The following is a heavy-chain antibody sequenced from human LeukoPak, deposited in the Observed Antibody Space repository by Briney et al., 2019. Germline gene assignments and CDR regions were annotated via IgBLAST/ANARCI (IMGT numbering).Heavy chain of an antibody. CDR1: GFTFGDYA. CDR2: IRSKAYGGTT. Sequence: GGSLRLSCTASGFTFGDYAMSWVRQAPGKGLEGVGFIRSKAYGGTTEYAASVKGRFTISRDDSKSIAYLQMNSLKTEDTAVYYCTTVTPFDYWGQGTLVTVSS. J-gene: IGHJ4*02. CDR3: TTVTPFDY. V-gene: IGHV3-49*04. D-gene: IGHD4-17*01.